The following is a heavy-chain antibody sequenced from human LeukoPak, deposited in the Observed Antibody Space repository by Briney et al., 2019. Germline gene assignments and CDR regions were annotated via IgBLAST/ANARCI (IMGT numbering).Heavy chain of an antibody. J-gene: IGHJ5*02. CDR3: ARGTQLWLSGPGWFDP. Sequence: SETLSLTCAVYGGSFSGYYWSWIRQPPGKGLEWIGEINHSGSTNYNPSLKSRVTISVDTSKNQFSLKLSSVTAADTAVYYCARGTQLWLSGPGWFDPWGQGTLVTVSS. CDR2: INHSGST. D-gene: IGHD5-18*01. V-gene: IGHV4-34*01. CDR1: GGSFSGYY.